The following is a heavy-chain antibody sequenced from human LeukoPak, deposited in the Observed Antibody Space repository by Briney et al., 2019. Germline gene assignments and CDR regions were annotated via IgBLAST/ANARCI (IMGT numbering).Heavy chain of an antibody. CDR2: ISYDGGNK. D-gene: IGHD6-13*01. CDR1: GFTFSNYA. CDR3: ARSASSWFYFDY. Sequence: GGSLRLSCAASGFTFSNYAIQWVRQAPGKELEWVAVISYDGGNKNYADSVKGRFTTSRDNSKNTVSLQMNSLNNEDTAIYYCARSASSWFYFDYWGQGTLVTVSS. J-gene: IGHJ4*02. V-gene: IGHV3-30-3*01.